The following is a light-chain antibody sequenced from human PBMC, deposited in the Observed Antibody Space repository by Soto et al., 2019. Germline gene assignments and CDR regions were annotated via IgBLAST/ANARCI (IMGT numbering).Light chain of an antibody. J-gene: IGKJ1*01. CDR1: QSISSW. V-gene: IGKV1-5*03. CDR3: QQYKDNWT. CDR2: KAS. Sequence: DIPMTQSPSTLSASVGDRDTITCRASQSISSWLAWYQQKPGTAPKLLIYKASTLQSGVPSRFSGSGSGTEFTLTISSLQPDDSATYYCQQYKDNWTLGQGTKVEIK.